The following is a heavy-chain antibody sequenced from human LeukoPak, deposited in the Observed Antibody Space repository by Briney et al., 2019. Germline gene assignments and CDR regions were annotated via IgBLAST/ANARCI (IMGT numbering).Heavy chain of an antibody. V-gene: IGHV3-7*01. D-gene: IGHD1-26*01. CDR1: GFTFSSYW. J-gene: IGHJ3*02. Sequence: PGGSLRLSCAASGFTFSSYWMSWVRQAPGKGLEWVANIKQDGSEKYYVDSVKGRFTISRDNAKNSRYLQMNSLRAEDTAVYYCARDRGGSYYYGAFDIWGQGTMVTVSS. CDR2: IKQDGSEK. CDR3: ARDRGGSYYYGAFDI.